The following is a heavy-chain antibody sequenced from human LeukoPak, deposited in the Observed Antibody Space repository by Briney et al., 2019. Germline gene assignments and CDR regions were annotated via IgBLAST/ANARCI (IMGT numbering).Heavy chain of an antibody. D-gene: IGHD2-2*01. CDR2: INSDGSST. CDR1: GFSFTTYW. Sequence: GGSLRLSCAASGFSFTTYWMSWVRQAPGKGLVWVSHINSDGSSTSYADSVKGRFTISRDNAKNTLYLQMNSLRAEDTAVYYCARGGVPAAHDYWGQGTLVTVSS. CDR3: ARGGVPAAHDY. V-gene: IGHV3-74*01. J-gene: IGHJ4*02.